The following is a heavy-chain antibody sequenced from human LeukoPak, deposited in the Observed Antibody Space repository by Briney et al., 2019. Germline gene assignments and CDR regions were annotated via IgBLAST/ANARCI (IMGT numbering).Heavy chain of an antibody. J-gene: IGHJ4*02. CDR1: GGTFSSYA. Sequence: SVKVSCKASGGTFSSYAISWVRQAPGQGLEWMGVIIPMFDTANYAQKFRGRVTITADKSTTTAYMELSSLRSVDTAMYYCARDRYYDFWSGSHYFDSWGQGTLVTVSS. CDR3: ARDRYYDFWSGSHYFDS. CDR2: IIPMFDTA. V-gene: IGHV1-69*06. D-gene: IGHD3-3*01.